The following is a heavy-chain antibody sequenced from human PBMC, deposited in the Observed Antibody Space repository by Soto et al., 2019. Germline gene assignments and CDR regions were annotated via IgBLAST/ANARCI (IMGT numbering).Heavy chain of an antibody. Sequence: HPGGSLRLSCAAPGGSFRISPMHWVRQAPGKGPERVALISYDGTNKFYADSVKGRFTISRDNSKSTLYLQVDSLRPEDAAVYYCARDPKTSGGQHWAFNYFDSWGQGTLVTV. D-gene: IGHD7-27*01. CDR2: ISYDGTNK. V-gene: IGHV3-30-3*01. CDR1: GGSFRISP. CDR3: ARDPKTSGGQHWAFNYFDS. J-gene: IGHJ4*02.